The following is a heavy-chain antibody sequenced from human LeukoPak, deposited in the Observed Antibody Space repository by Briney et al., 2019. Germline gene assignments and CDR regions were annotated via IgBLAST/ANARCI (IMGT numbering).Heavy chain of an antibody. V-gene: IGHV4-59*01. J-gene: IGHJ3*02. D-gene: IGHD1-26*01. CDR3: AREKDTGSNHAKIRYDI. Sequence: SETLSLTCTVSGVSFSSFQWSWIRQSPVKGLEWIGWIFGSGSSNYNPSLKSRLTISVDTSKNQFSLKLTSATAADTAVYYCAREKDTGSNHAKIRYDIWGQGTMVTVSS. CDR1: GVSFSSFQ. CDR2: IFGSGSS.